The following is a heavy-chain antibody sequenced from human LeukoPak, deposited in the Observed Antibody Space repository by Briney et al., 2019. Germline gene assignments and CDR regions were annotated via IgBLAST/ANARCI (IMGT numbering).Heavy chain of an antibody. D-gene: IGHD2-21*02. J-gene: IGHJ6*02. CDR3: ARVYCGGDCYSYYYGMDV. V-gene: IGHV3-48*04. CDR1: GFTFSSYS. CDR2: VSSSSSTI. Sequence: GGSLRLSCAASGFTFSSYSMNWVRPAPGKGLEWVSYVSSSSSTIYYADSVKGRFTISRDNAKNSLYLQMNSLRAEDTAVYYCARVYCGGDCYSYYYGMDVWGQGTTVTVSS.